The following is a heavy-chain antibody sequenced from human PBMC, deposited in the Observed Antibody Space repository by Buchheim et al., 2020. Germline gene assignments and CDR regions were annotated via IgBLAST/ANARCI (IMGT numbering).Heavy chain of an antibody. V-gene: IGHV4-59*08. Sequence: QVQLQQSGPGLVKPSETLSLTCTVSGGSITTYYWSWIRQSPGKGLEWIGFISYNGGTGYNPSLKSRVTISIDTSKNQFSLKLTSVTAADTAVYYCARLKEGWLRNYFDSWGQGTL. CDR1: GGSITTYY. J-gene: IGHJ4*02. CDR2: ISYNGGT. D-gene: IGHD6-19*01. CDR3: ARLKEGWLRNYFDS.